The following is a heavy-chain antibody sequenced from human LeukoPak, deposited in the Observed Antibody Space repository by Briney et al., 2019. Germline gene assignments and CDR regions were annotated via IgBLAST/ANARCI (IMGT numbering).Heavy chain of an antibody. V-gene: IGHV3-33*06. CDR3: AKKCPSRSALGY. Sequence: PGGSLRLSCAASGFGFGSYDMHWVRQAPGKGLEWVAIIWLDGSATYYGDSVKGRFTISRDNSNNTLYLQMNSLRAEDTAVYYCAKKCPSRSALGYWGQGTLVTVSS. J-gene: IGHJ4*02. D-gene: IGHD3-16*01. CDR1: GFGFGSYD. CDR2: IWLDGSAT.